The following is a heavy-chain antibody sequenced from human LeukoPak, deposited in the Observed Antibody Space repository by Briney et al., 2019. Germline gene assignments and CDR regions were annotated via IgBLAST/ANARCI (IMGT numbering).Heavy chain of an antibody. D-gene: IGHD1-26*01. CDR3: ARVIVGSTPHMDYLDY. Sequence: GGSLRLSCAASGFTFSSYWMSWVRQAPGKGLEWVANIKQDGSEKYYVDSVKGRFTISRDNSKNILYLQMNSLRAEDTAVYYCARVIVGSTPHMDYLDYWGQGTLVTVSS. CDR2: IKQDGSEK. CDR1: GFTFSSYW. V-gene: IGHV3-7*03. J-gene: IGHJ4*02.